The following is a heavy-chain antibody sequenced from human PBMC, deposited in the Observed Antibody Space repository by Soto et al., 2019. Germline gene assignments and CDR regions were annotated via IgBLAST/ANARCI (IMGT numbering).Heavy chain of an antibody. J-gene: IGHJ4*02. CDR3: ARDSLTYYYGSGAYFDY. Sequence: PGGSLRLSCAASGFTFSSYAMSWVRQAPGKGLEWVSAISGSGGSTYYADSVKGRFTISRDNSKNTLYLQMNSLRAEDTAVYYCARDSLTYYYGSGAYFDYWGQGTLVTVSS. CDR1: GFTFSSYA. V-gene: IGHV3-23*01. D-gene: IGHD3-10*01. CDR2: ISGSGGST.